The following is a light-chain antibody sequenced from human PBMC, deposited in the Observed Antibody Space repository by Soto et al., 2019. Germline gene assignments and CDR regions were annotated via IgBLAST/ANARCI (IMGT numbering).Light chain of an antibody. CDR2: AAS. Sequence: DIQMTRSQSFLSASVGDRVTSTCGVSQVISSYLAWYQQKPGKAPKLLIYAASTLQSGVPSRFSGSGSGTEFTLTISSLQPEDFATYYCQQLNSYPPFTFGPGTKVDI. V-gene: IGKV1-9*01. CDR1: QVISSY. J-gene: IGKJ3*01. CDR3: QQLNSYPPFT.